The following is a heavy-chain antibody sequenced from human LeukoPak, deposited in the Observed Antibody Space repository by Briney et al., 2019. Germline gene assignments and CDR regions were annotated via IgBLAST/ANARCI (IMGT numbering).Heavy chain of an antibody. CDR2: INRSGST. J-gene: IGHJ6*02. V-gene: IGHV4-34*01. D-gene: IGHD3-10*01. Sequence: SETLSLTCAVYGGSFSGYYWSWIRQPPGKGLEWIGEINRSGSTNYNPSLKSRVTISVDTSKNQFSLKLSSVTAADTAVYYCAKRPPRRGYYGMDVWGQGTTVTVSS. CDR3: AKRPPRRGYYGMDV. CDR1: GGSFSGYY.